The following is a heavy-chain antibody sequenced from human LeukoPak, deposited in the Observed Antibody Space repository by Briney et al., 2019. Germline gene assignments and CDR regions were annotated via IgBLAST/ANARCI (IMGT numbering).Heavy chain of an antibody. D-gene: IGHD3-22*01. Sequence: GGSLRLSCAASGFTFDDYGMSWVRQAPGKGLEWVSGINWNGGSTGYADSVKGRFTIHRDNAKNSLYLQMNSLRAEDTASYHCARVAHYDSSGYYFDYWGQGTLVTVSS. CDR3: ARVAHYDSSGYYFDY. CDR2: INWNGGST. V-gene: IGHV3-20*01. CDR1: GFTFDDYG. J-gene: IGHJ4*02.